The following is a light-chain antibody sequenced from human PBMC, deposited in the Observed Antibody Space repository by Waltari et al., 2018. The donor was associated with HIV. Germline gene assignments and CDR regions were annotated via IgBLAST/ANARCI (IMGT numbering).Light chain of an antibody. CDR3: QSFDRGLNGVI. V-gene: IGLV1-40*01. Sequence: QSVLTQPPSVSGAPGQRVTISCTRNTSFTGAADDVYWYQQLPGKAPKLLIYGSKRRPSGVPDRFSGLRSGTSASLTITGLQSEDEADYYCQSFDRGLNGVIFGGGTRLTVL. CDR1: TSFTGAADD. J-gene: IGLJ2*01. CDR2: GSK.